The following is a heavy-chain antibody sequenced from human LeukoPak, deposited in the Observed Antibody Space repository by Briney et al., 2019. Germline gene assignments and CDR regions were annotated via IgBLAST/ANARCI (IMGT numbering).Heavy chain of an antibody. D-gene: IGHD2-21*02. J-gene: IGHJ4*02. V-gene: IGHV4-34*01. CDR1: GGSFSGYY. CDR2: INHSGST. Sequence: SETLSLTCAVYGGSFSGYYWSWIRQPPGKGLEWIGEINHSGSTNYNPSLKSRVTISVDTSKNQFSLKLSSVTAADTAVYYCARVRGKTARKYYFDYWGQETLVTVSS. CDR3: ARVRGKTARKYYFDY.